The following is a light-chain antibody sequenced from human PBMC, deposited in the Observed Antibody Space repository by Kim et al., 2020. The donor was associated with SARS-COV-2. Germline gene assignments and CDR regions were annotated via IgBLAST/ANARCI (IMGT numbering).Light chain of an antibody. CDR3: SSYTSSSTLDV. CDR1: SSDVGGYNY. CDR2: DVS. V-gene: IGLV2-14*03. J-gene: IGLJ3*02. Sequence: QSIPISCTGTSSDVGGYNYVSWYQQHPGKAPKLMIYDVSNRPSGVSNRFSGSKSGNTASLTISGLQAEDEADYYCSSYTSSSTLDVFGGGTKLTVL.